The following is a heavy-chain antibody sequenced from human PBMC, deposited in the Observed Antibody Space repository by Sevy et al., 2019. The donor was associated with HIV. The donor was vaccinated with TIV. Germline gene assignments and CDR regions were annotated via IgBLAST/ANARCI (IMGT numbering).Heavy chain of an antibody. CDR2: ISSSSSTI. V-gene: IGHV3-48*02. CDR3: ARGYYDFWSGYYTPYYYYGMDV. CDR1: GFTFSSYS. J-gene: IGHJ6*02. D-gene: IGHD3-3*01. Sequence: GGSLRLSCAASGFTFSSYSMNWVRQAPGKGLEWVSYISSSSSTIYYADSVKGRFTISRENAKNSLYLQMNSLRDEDTAVYYCARGYYDFWSGYYTPYYYYGMDVWGQGTTVTVSS.